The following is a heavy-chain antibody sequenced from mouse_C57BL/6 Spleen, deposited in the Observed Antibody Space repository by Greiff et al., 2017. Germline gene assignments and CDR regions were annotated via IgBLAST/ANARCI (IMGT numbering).Heavy chain of an antibody. CDR2: ISDGGSYT. CDR3: ARFITKGAMDY. CDR1: GFTFSSYA. Sequence: VQLKESGGGLVKPGGSLKLSCAASGFTFSSYAMSWVRQTPEKRLEWVATISDGGSYTYYPDNVKGRFTISRDNAKNNLYLQMSHLKSEDTAMYYCARFITKGAMDYWGQGTSVTVSS. V-gene: IGHV5-4*01. J-gene: IGHJ4*01. D-gene: IGHD1-1*01.